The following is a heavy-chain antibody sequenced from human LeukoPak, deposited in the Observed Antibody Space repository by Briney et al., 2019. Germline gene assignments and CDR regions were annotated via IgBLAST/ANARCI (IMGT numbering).Heavy chain of an antibody. V-gene: IGHV4-34*01. CDR2: INHSGST. CDR3: ARVEPAVSYNWFDP. Sequence: SETLSLTCTVSGGSISSYYWSWIRQPPGKGLEWIGEINHSGSTNYNPSLKSRVTISVDTSKNQFSLKLSSVTAVDTAVYYCARVEPAVSYNWFDPWGQGTLVTVSS. CDR1: GGSISSYY. J-gene: IGHJ5*02. D-gene: IGHD2-2*01.